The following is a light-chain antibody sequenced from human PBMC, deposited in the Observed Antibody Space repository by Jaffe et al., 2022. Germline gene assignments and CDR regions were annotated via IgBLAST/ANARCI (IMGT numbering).Light chain of an antibody. CDR2: ENN. J-gene: IGLJ2*01. CDR1: SSNIGNNY. V-gene: IGLV1-51*02. CDR3: GTWDSSLSAVPV. Sequence: QSVLTQPPSVSAAPGQKVTISCSGSSSNIGNNYVSWYQQLPGTAPKLLIYENNKRPSGIPDRFSGSKSGTSATLGITGLQTGDEADYYCGTWDSSLSAVPVFGGGTKLTVL.